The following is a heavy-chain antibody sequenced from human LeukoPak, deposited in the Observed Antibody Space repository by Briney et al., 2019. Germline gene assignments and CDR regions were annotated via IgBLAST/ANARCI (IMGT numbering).Heavy chain of an antibody. CDR3: GRDSRGPDY. CDR2: INHSGST. V-gene: IGHV4-34*01. D-gene: IGHD3-22*01. J-gene: IGHJ4*02. CDR1: GDSISGFY. Sequence: NASETLSLTCTVSGDSISGFYWSWIRQSPGKGLECIGEINHSGSTNYNPSLKSRVTISVDTSKNQISLKLNSVTAADTAVYYCGRDSRGPDYWGQGTLVTVSS.